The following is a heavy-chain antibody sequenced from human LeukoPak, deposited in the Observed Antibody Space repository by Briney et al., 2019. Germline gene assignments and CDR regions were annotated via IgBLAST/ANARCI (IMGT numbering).Heavy chain of an antibody. Sequence: GGSLRLSCAASGCTFSSDSMNWVRQPPGKRPEWVSFISGSSGVIYYADSVKGRFTISRDNAKNSLYLQMNSLRAEDTAVYYCARGSVDLRSGWYWLYWGQGSLVTVSS. D-gene: IGHD6-19*01. CDR1: GCTFSSDS. V-gene: IGHV3-48*01. CDR3: ARGSVDLRSGWYWLY. CDR2: ISGSSGVI. J-gene: IGHJ4*02.